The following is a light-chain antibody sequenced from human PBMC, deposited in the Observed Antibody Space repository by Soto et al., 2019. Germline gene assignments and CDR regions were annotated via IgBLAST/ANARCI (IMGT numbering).Light chain of an antibody. CDR1: QSVGNSH. J-gene: IGKJ5*01. Sequence: ETVLTQSPGTLYFSPGERATLSCRASQSVGNSHVAWYQQRRGLPPRLLIYGASNRATGIPDRFSGSGSGAALTLTISRLEPEDFAVYFCQQYGNSPPGTFGQGTRL. CDR2: GAS. CDR3: QQYGNSPPGT. V-gene: IGKV3-20*01.